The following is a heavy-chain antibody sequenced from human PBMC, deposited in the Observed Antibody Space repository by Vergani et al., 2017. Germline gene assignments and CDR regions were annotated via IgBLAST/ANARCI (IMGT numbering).Heavy chain of an antibody. D-gene: IGHD3-9*01. V-gene: IGHV1-46*03. CDR3: ARGDYGILTGYRY. J-gene: IGHJ4*02. CDR1: GYTFSNYY. CDR2: INPRGGHT. Sequence: QVQVVQAGAEVKKSGASVKVSCKTSGYTFSNYYMHWVRQAPGQGLEWMGIINPRGGHTNHAQKFQGRVTMTRDTSTSTVYMELSSLRSEDTAIYYCARGDYGILTGYRYWGQGTLVTVSA.